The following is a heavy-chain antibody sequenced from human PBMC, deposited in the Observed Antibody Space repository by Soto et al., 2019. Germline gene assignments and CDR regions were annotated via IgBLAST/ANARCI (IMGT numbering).Heavy chain of an antibody. CDR2: IYWDDDT. Sequence: QITLKESGHTLVQPKQPLTLTCNFSGLSLSTSGVGVGWIRQPPGKALEWLALIYWDDDTRYSPALKSRLTISKDTSKNQVVLTMTNMDPVDTAPYFCVHRLYRSSRERWFDPWGQGTLVIVSS. CDR1: GLSLSTSGVG. D-gene: IGHD6-19*01. J-gene: IGHJ5*02. CDR3: VHRLYRSSRERWFDP. V-gene: IGHV2-5*02.